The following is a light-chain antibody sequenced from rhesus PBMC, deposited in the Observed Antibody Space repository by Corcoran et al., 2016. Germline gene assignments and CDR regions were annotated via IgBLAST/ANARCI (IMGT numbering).Light chain of an antibody. Sequence: DIQMTQSPSSLSAAVGDSVTITCRASLVITKALAWYPQKAGETTKLLISEEFRLQRGGPSRFSGSGSWIDCTLTISSMESEDVATYYFTPSFLSPSTFVLGTKV. CDR2: EEF. CDR1: LVITKA. J-gene: IGKJ2*01. CDR3: TPSFLSPST. V-gene: IGKV1-22*01.